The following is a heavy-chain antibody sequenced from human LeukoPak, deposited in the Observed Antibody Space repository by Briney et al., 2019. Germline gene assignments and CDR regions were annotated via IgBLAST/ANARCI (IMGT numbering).Heavy chain of an antibody. CDR1: GFTFSDYY. J-gene: IGHJ4*02. V-gene: IGHV3-11*01. CDR2: IGSSGSAI. Sequence: TGGSLRLSCAASGFTFSDYYMNWIRQAPGKGLEWVSYIGSSGSAIYYADSVKGRFTISRDNAKNSLYLQMNSLRAEDTAIYYCARDRADWPAIASWGQGTLVTVSS. CDR3: ARDRADWPAIAS. D-gene: IGHD3-9*01.